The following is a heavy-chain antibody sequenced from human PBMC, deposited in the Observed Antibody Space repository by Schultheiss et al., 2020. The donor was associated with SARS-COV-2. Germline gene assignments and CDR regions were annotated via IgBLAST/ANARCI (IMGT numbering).Heavy chain of an antibody. CDR1: GGSFSGYY. J-gene: IGHJ6*02. CDR2: IYHSGSS. Sequence: SETLSLTCAVYGGSFSGYYWGWIRQPPGKGLVWFGSIYHSGSSYYNPSLKSRVTISVDTSKNQFSLQMSSVTAADTAGYYCARDRGTSSWGLTPLTTTQQYGMDVWGQGTTVTVSS. V-gene: IGHV4-38-2*02. D-gene: IGHD6-13*01. CDR3: ARDRGTSSWGLTPLTTTQQYGMDV.